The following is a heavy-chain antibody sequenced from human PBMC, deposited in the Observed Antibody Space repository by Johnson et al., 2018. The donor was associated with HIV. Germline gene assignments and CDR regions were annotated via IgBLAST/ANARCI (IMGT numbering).Heavy chain of an antibody. J-gene: IGHJ3*02. Sequence: QVQLVESGGGVVQPGRSLRLSCAASGFTFSSYGIHWVRQAPGKGLEWVAVISYDGSNKYYADSVKGRFTISRDNSKNTLYLQMNSLRGEDTAVYYCAGGDIGWNDDFAFDIWGQGTMVTVSS. CDR3: AGGDIGWNDDFAFDI. CDR2: ISYDGSNK. V-gene: IGHV3-30*03. D-gene: IGHD1-1*01. CDR1: GFTFSSYG.